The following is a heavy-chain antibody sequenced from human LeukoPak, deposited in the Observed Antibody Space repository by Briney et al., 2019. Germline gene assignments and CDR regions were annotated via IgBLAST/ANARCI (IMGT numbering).Heavy chain of an antibody. CDR1: GYTFTSYG. D-gene: IGHD3-10*01. J-gene: IGHJ4*02. CDR2: ISAYNGNT. CDR3: ARDLVMVRGVIDHDY. V-gene: IGHV1-18*01. Sequence: GASVKVSCKASGYTFTSYGISWVRQAPGQGLEWMGWISAYNGNTNYAQKLQGRVTMTTDTSTSTAYMELRSLRSDDTAVYYCARDLVMVRGVIDHDYWGQGTLVTVSS.